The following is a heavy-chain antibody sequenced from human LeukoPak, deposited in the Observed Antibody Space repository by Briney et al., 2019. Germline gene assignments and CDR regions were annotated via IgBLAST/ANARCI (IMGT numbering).Heavy chain of an antibody. Sequence: GGSLRLSCAASGFTFSSYSMNWVRQAPGKGLEWVSSISSSSSYIYYADSVKGRFTISRDNAKNSLYLQMNSLRAEDTALYYCAKGYCSSTSCEHDYWGQGTLVTVSS. V-gene: IGHV3-21*04. D-gene: IGHD2-2*01. CDR2: ISSSSSYI. CDR3: AKGYCSSTSCEHDY. CDR1: GFTFSSYS. J-gene: IGHJ4*02.